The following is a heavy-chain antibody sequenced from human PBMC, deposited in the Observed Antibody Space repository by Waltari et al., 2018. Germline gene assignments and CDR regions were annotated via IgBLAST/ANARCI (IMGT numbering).Heavy chain of an antibody. CDR1: GGSFSGYY. J-gene: IGHJ5*02. D-gene: IGHD3-10*01. Sequence: QVQLQQWGAGLLKPSETLSLTCAVYGGSFSGYYWSWIRQPPGRGLEWIGEINHSGSTNYNPSLKSRVTISVDTSKNQFSLKLSSVTAADTAVYYCARGGKVLLWFGSQNWFDPWGQGTPVTVSS. V-gene: IGHV4-34*01. CDR2: INHSGST. CDR3: ARGGKVLLWFGSQNWFDP.